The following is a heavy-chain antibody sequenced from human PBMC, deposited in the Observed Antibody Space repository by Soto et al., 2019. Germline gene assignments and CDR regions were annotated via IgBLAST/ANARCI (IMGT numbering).Heavy chain of an antibody. Sequence: GGSLRLSCAGSGFTVSSNYMSWVRQAPGKGLEWVSVIYSGGSTYYADSVKGRFTISRDNSKNTLYLQMNSLRAEDTAVYYCARVGREPRVSYYYYYYMDVWGKGTTVTVSS. CDR3: ARVGREPRVSYYYYYYMDV. D-gene: IGHD1-26*01. CDR1: GFTVSSNY. V-gene: IGHV3-66*01. J-gene: IGHJ6*03. CDR2: IYSGGST.